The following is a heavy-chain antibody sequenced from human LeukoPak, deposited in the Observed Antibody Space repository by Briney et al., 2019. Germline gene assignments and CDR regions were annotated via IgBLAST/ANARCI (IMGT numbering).Heavy chain of an antibody. V-gene: IGHV4-39*01. Sequence: SETLSLTCTVSGGSISSSSYYWGWIRQPPGKGLEWTGSIYYSGSTYYNPSLKSRVTISVDTSKNQFSLKLSSVTAADTAVYYCARRQRQLWLRKDAFDIWGQGTMVTVSS. J-gene: IGHJ3*02. CDR3: ARRQRQLWLRKDAFDI. CDR2: IYYSGST. D-gene: IGHD5-18*01. CDR1: GGSISSSSYY.